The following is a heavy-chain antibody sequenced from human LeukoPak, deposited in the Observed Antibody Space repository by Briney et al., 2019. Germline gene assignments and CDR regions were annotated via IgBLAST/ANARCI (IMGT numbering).Heavy chain of an antibody. CDR1: GGSISSNNW. CDR3: ARVNINNWHSCDY. Sequence: SETLSLTCAVSGGSISSNNWWGWVRQPPGKGLEWIGEIYHSGSLNYNPSLKSRVTISVDKSRNHFSLNLSSVTAADTAVYYCARVNINNWHSCDYWGQGTLVTVSS. V-gene: IGHV4-4*02. J-gene: IGHJ4*02. D-gene: IGHD1-1*01. CDR2: IYHSGSL.